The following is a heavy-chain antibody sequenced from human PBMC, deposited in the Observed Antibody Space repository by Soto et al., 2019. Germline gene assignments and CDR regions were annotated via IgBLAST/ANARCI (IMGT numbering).Heavy chain of an antibody. CDR2: IIPIFGTA. CDR3: ASLPNYYDSSGYSLN. D-gene: IGHD3-22*01. Sequence: SVKVSCKASGGTFSSYAISWVRQAPGQGLEWMGGIIPIFGTANYAQKFQGRVTITADESTSTAYMELSSLRSEDTAVYYCASLPNYYDSSGYSLNWGQGTLVTVS. CDR1: GGTFSSYA. V-gene: IGHV1-69*13. J-gene: IGHJ4*02.